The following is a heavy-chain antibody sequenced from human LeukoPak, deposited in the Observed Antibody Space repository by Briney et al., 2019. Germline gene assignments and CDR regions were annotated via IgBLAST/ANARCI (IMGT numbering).Heavy chain of an antibody. J-gene: IGHJ6*02. D-gene: IGHD6-6*01. CDR2: INHSGST. Sequence: PSETLSLTCAVYGGSFSGYYWSWIRQPPGKGLEWIGEINHSGSTNYNPSLKSRVTMTRDTSTSTVYMELSSLRSEDTAVYYCARGDSSSSPYYYYGMDVWGQGTTVTVSS. CDR1: GGSFSGYY. V-gene: IGHV4-34*01. CDR3: ARGDSSSSPYYYYGMDV.